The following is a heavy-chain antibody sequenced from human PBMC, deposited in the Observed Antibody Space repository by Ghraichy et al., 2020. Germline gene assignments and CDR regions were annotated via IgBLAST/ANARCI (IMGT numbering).Heavy chain of an antibody. V-gene: IGHV4-4*07. CDR2: IYTSGST. CDR1: GGSISSYY. J-gene: IGHJ6*02. CDR3: ARALVVPAAPLYYYYGMDV. D-gene: IGHD2-2*01. Sequence: SETLSLTCTVSGGSISSYYWSWIRQPAGKGLEWIGRIYTSGSTNYNPSLKSRVTMSVDTSKNQFSLKLSSVTAADTAVYYCARALVVPAAPLYYYYGMDVWGQGTTVTVSS.